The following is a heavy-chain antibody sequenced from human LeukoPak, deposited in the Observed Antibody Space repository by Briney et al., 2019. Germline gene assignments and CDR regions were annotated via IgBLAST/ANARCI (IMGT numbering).Heavy chain of an antibody. CDR2: IKQDGSEK. Sequence: GGSLRLSCAASGFTFSSYWMSWVRQAPGKGLEWVANIKQDGSEKYYVDSVKGRFTISRDNAKNSLYLQMNSLRAEDTAVYYCARGLGYDYVWGSYRYTGAFDYWGQGTLGTVSS. D-gene: IGHD3-16*02. CDR3: ARGLGYDYVWGSYRYTGAFDY. CDR1: GFTFSSYW. V-gene: IGHV3-7*01. J-gene: IGHJ4*02.